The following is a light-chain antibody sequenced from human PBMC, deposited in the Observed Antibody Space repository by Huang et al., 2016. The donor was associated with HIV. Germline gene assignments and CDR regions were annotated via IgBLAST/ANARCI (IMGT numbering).Light chain of an antibody. Sequence: DIQMTQSPSSLSASVGERVTLTCQASQDITNYLNWYQQKTGKATKLLIYDASNLETGVPSRFSGSGSGTDFTFTISSLQPEDIATYYCQQYDNLPLTFGGGTKVEIK. J-gene: IGKJ4*01. CDR1: QDITNY. V-gene: IGKV1-33*01. CDR2: DAS. CDR3: QQYDNLPLT.